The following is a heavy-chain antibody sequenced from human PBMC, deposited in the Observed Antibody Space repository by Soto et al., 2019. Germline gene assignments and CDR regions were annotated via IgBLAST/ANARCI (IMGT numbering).Heavy chain of an antibody. Sequence: PGGSLRLSCSASGFTFSSYAMHWVRQAPGKGLEYVSAISSNGGSTYYADSVKGRFTISRDNSKNTLYLQMSSLRAEDTAVYYCVKGEGGYGPGSYPYYYYGMDVWGQGTTVTVS. CDR2: ISSNGGST. J-gene: IGHJ6*02. CDR3: VKGEGGYGPGSYPYYYYGMDV. CDR1: GFTFSSYA. V-gene: IGHV3-64D*06. D-gene: IGHD3-10*01.